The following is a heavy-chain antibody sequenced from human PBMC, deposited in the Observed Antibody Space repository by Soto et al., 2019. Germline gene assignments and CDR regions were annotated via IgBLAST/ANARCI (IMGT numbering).Heavy chain of an antibody. V-gene: IGHV4-30-2*01. CDR1: GGSISSCGYS. Sequence: SETLSLTCAVSGGSISSCGYSWSWIRQPPGKGLEWIGYIYHSGSTYYNPSLKSRVTISVDRSKNQFSLKLSSVTAADTAVYYCARAGGLGAVAADFWGQGTLVTVSS. CDR3: ARAGGLGAVAADF. J-gene: IGHJ4*02. CDR2: IYHSGST. D-gene: IGHD6-19*01.